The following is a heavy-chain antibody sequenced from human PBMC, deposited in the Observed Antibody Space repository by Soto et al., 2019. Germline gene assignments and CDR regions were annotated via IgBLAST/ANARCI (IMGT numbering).Heavy chain of an antibody. CDR1: GFTFSRYG. D-gene: IGHD3-16*01. J-gene: IGHJ4*02. V-gene: IGHV3-33*01. Sequence: QVQLVESGGGVVQPGRSLRLSCAASGFTFSRYGMYWVRQAPGKGLEWVAFMWYDGSNKDYADSVKGRFIISRDNSKNTLYLEMNNLSAEDTAVYFCARDYGFFDYWGQGTLVTVSS. CDR2: MWYDGSNK. CDR3: ARDYGFFDY.